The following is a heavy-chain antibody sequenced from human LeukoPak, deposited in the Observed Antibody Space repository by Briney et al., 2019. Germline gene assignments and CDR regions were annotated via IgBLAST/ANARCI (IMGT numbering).Heavy chain of an antibody. CDR2: ISAYNGNT. J-gene: IGHJ4*02. CDR1: GYTFTSYG. Sequence: ASVKVSCKASGYTFTSYGISWVRQAPGQGLEWMEWISAYNGNTNYAQKLQGRVTMTTDTSTSTAYMELRSLRSDDTVVYYCARDLRPLLDPLVVVIVADIDYWGQGTLVTVSS. V-gene: IGHV1-18*01. D-gene: IGHD3-22*01. CDR3: ARDLRPLLDPLVVVIVADIDY.